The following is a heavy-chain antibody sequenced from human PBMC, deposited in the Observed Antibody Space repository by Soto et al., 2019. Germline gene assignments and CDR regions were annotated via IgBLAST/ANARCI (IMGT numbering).Heavy chain of an antibody. J-gene: IGHJ6*02. Sequence: QVQLVQPGAEVKKPGASVKVSCETSGYTFTTYYMHWVRRAPGQGLEWMGMINPSGGSTSYAQRCQGRVTKTRDTSTRTIYMELSSLRFDDTAIYYCARRAYDYANMDVWGQGTTVTVSS. D-gene: IGHD5-18*01. CDR1: GYTFTTYY. V-gene: IGHV1-46*01. CDR2: INPSGGST. CDR3: ARRAYDYANMDV.